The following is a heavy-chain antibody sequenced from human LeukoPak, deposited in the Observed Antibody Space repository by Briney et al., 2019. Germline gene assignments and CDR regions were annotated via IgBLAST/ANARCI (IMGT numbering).Heavy chain of an antibody. CDR1: GDTFSNYA. J-gene: IGHJ4*02. D-gene: IGHD3-10*01. Sequence: GASVKVSCKASGDTFSNYAINWVRQAPGQGLEWVGGILPIIGSTKNAQQLQDRVTITADESTNTVYMELTSLRSEGTAIYFCARAHFSAYYGSEWGQGTLVTVSS. V-gene: IGHV1-69*13. CDR3: ARAHFSAYYGSE. CDR2: ILPIIGST.